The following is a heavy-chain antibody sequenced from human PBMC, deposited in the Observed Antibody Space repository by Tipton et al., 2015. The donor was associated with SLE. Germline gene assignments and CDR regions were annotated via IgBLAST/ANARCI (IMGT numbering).Heavy chain of an antibody. V-gene: IGHV3-9*01. CDR2: ISWNSGSV. Sequence: SLRLSCAASGFTFDDYAMHWVRQAPGKGLEWVSGISWNSGSVGYADSVKGRFTISRDNAKNSLYLQMNSLRAEDTALYYCAKDREGGIAAAGDYWGQGTLVTVSS. CDR1: GFTFDDYA. D-gene: IGHD6-13*01. J-gene: IGHJ4*02. CDR3: AKDREGGIAAAGDY.